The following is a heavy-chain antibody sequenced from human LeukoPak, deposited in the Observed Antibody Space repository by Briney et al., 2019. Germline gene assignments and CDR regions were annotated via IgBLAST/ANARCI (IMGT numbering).Heavy chain of an antibody. V-gene: IGHV1-18*01. CDR3: ARWGGSYYFHYLDH. CDR1: GYTFVRYG. CDR2: ISVHNGNT. Sequence: ASVKVSCKASGYTFVRYGISWVRQVPGHGLEWMGWISVHNGNTNYAQKLQGRVTMTTDTSASTAYMELRSLRSDDTAVYYCARWGGSYYFHYLDHWGQGTLVTVSS. D-gene: IGHD1-26*01. J-gene: IGHJ4*02.